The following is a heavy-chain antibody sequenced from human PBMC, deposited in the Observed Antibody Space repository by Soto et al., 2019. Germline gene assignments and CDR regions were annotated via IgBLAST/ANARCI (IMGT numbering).Heavy chain of an antibody. CDR2: INPNSGGT. V-gene: IGHV1-2*02. CDR3: ARDRSGGEAFDI. CDR1: GYTFTGYN. J-gene: IGHJ3*02. D-gene: IGHD3-10*01. Sequence: ASVKVSCKASGYTFTGYNMHWVRQAPGQGLEWMGWINPNSGGTNYAQKFQGRVTMTRDTSISTAYMELSRLRSDDTAVYYCARDRSGGEAFDIWGQGTMVTVS.